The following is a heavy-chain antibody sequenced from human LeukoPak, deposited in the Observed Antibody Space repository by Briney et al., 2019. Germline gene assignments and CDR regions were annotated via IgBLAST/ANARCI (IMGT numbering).Heavy chain of an antibody. J-gene: IGHJ6*03. CDR3: ARVITSGYDYVNYYYYMDV. CDR1: GYTFTGYY. D-gene: IGHD5-12*01. V-gene: IGHV1-2*02. CDR2: INPNNAGT. Sequence: ASVKVSCKASGYTFTGYYMHWVRHAPGQGLEWMGWINPNNAGTNYAKMLQGRVTMTRDTSISTAYMELSRLRSDDTAVYYCARVITSGYDYVNYYYYMDVWGKGTTVTVSS.